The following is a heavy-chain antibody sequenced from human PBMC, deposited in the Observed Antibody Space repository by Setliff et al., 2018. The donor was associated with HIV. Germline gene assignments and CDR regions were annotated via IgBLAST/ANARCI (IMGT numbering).Heavy chain of an antibody. Sequence: TVSGDSIDDFYWSWIRQPPGQGLEWIGYIFSNVTTNYSPSLKSRVTMSIDRSKSQFLLNLTSVNASDTAIYYCARRKLSKGGAFDYWGQGALVTVSS. CDR1: GDSIDDFY. J-gene: IGHJ4*02. CDR3: ARRKLSKGGAFDY. CDR2: IFSNVTT. V-gene: IGHV4-4*09. D-gene: IGHD1-1*01.